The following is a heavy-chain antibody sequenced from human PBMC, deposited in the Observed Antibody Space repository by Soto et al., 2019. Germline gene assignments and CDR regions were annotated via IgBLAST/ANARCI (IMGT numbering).Heavy chain of an antibody. D-gene: IGHD1-1*01. J-gene: IGHJ5*02. CDR1: GGSISNYF. CDR2: IYATGSN. Sequence: PSETLSLTCTVSGGSISNYFWNWIRQPPGKGLEWIGRIYATGSNDYNPSLKSRITMSVDMSKKQFSLTLRSVTAADTAIYYCVRDGTKNLRDRFDPWGRGILVTVSS. V-gene: IGHV4-4*07. CDR3: VRDGTKNLRDRFDP.